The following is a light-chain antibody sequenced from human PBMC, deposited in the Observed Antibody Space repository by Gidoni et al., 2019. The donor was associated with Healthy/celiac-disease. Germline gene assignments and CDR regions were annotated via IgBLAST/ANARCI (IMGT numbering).Light chain of an antibody. Sequence: DLQMTQSPSTLSASVGDRVTITCRASQSISSWLAWYQQKPGKAPKLLIYKAYSLESGVPSRFSGSGSGTEFTLTISSLQPDDFATYYCQQYNRYSWTFGQGTKVEIK. CDR1: QSISSW. J-gene: IGKJ1*01. CDR2: KAY. V-gene: IGKV1-5*03. CDR3: QQYNRYSWT.